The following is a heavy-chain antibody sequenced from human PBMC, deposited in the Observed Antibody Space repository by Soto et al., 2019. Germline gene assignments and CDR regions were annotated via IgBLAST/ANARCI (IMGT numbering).Heavy chain of an antibody. CDR3: ARWLQFYYYGMDV. J-gene: IGHJ6*02. D-gene: IGHD4-4*01. V-gene: IGHV1-2*02. CDR1: GYTFTGYY. Sequence: ASVKVSCKASGYTFTGYYMHWVRQAPGQGLEWMGWINPNSGGTNYAQKFQGRVTMTRDTSISTAYMELSRLRSDGTAVYYCARWLQFYYYGMDVWGQGTTVTVSS. CDR2: INPNSGGT.